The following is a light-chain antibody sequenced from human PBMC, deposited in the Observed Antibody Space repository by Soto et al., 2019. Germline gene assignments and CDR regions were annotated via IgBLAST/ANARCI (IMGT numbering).Light chain of an antibody. Sequence: QSVLTQSSSASASLGSSVKLTCTLSSVHSSYIIAWHQQQPGKAPRYLMKLEGSGSYNKGSGVPDRFSGSSSGADRYLTISNLQSEDEADYYCESWDSNTSRVVFVGGTKLNVL. J-gene: IGLJ2*01. CDR2: LEGSGSY. CDR1: SVHSSYI. CDR3: ESWDSNTSRVV. V-gene: IGLV4-60*03.